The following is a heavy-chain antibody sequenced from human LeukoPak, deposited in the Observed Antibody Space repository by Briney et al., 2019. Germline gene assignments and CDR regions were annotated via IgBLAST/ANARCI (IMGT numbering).Heavy chain of an antibody. D-gene: IGHD6-13*01. CDR3: ATQQLVRFVLRFQH. CDR1: GYTLTELS. V-gene: IGHV1-24*01. Sequence: ASVKVSCKVSGYTLTELSMHWVRQAPGKGLEWMGRFDPEDGETIYAQKFQGRVTMTEDTSTNTAYMELSSLRSEDTAVYYCATQQLVRFVLRFQHWGRGTLVTVSS. J-gene: IGHJ1*01. CDR2: FDPEDGET.